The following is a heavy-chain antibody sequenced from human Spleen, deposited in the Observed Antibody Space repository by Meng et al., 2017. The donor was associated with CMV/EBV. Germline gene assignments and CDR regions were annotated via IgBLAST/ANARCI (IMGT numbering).Heavy chain of an antibody. Sequence: GGSLRLSCTVSGFSFSSYWMSWVRQAPGKGLEWVANIKQDGSEKYYVDSVRGRFTISRDTAKNTLYLQMSSLRAEDTALYYCAKAFSASWYREYYDDWGQGTLVTVSS. CDR2: IKQDGSEK. D-gene: IGHD6-13*01. CDR3: AKAFSASWYREYYDD. CDR1: GFSFSSYW. V-gene: IGHV3-7*03. J-gene: IGHJ4*02.